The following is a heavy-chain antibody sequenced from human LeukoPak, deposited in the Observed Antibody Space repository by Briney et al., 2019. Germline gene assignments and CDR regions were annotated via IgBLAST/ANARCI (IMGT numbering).Heavy chain of an antibody. D-gene: IGHD2-15*01. J-gene: IGHJ4*02. CDR3: ARDGSGSGDY. CDR1: GFTFSIYG. Sequence: GGSLRLSCAASGFTFSIYGMNWVRQAPGEGLEWVASISSDSTNIYYTDSVKGRFTISRDNAKNSLYLQMNSLILEDTAVYYCARDGSGSGDYWGQGALVTVSS. V-gene: IGHV3-21*01. CDR2: ISSDSTNI.